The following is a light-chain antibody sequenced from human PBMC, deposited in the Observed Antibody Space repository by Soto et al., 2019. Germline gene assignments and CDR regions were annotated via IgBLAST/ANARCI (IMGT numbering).Light chain of an antibody. J-gene: IGKJ1*01. CDR3: QQYNNWPLT. CDR2: GAS. V-gene: IGKV3-15*01. Sequence: EIVMTQSPATLSVSPGERATLSCRASQSVSSNLAWYQQKPGQAPRLIIYGASTRATGIPARFSGSGSGTECTLTISSLQSEDFAVYYCQQYNNWPLTFGQGTKVDIK. CDR1: QSVSSN.